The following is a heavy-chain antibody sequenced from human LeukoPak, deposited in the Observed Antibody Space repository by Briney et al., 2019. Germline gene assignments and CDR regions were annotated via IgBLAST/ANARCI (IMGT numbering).Heavy chain of an antibody. CDR1: GFTFSSYA. CDR2: ISGSGGST. CDR3: AKDSRWGFDFDY. J-gene: IGHJ4*02. V-gene: IGHV3-23*01. D-gene: IGHD3-16*01. Sequence: GGSLRLSCAASGFTFSSYAMSWVRPAPGKGLEWVSTISGSGGSTYYADSVKGRFTISRDNSKNTLYLQMNSLRAEDTAVYYCAKDSRWGFDFDYWGQGTLVTVSS.